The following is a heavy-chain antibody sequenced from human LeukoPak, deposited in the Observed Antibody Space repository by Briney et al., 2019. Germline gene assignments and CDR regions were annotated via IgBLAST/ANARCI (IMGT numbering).Heavy chain of an antibody. CDR1: GHTFTSYG. CDR3: ARRAGSYLYYYYGMDV. Sequence: ASVKVSCKASGHTFTSYGISWVRQAPGQGLEWMGWISAYNGNTNYAQKLQGRVTMTTDTSTSTAYMELRSLRSDDTAVYYCARRAGSYLYYYYGMDVWGKGTTVTVSS. V-gene: IGHV1-18*04. J-gene: IGHJ6*04. D-gene: IGHD3-16*02. CDR2: ISAYNGNT.